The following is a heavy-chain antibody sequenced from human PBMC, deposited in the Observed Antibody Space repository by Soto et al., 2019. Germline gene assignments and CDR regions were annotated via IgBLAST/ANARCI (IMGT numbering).Heavy chain of an antibody. Sequence: KPGGSLRLSCAASGFTFSSYAMNWVRQAPGKGLEWVSSISSGSSYIYYADSVKGRFTISRDNAKNSLYLQMNSLRAEDTAVYYFARSSGGSGKLWNYYGMDVWGQGTTVTVSS. D-gene: IGHD3-10*01. J-gene: IGHJ6*02. CDR2: ISSGSSYI. V-gene: IGHV3-21*06. CDR3: ARSSGGSGKLWNYYGMDV. CDR1: GFTFSSYA.